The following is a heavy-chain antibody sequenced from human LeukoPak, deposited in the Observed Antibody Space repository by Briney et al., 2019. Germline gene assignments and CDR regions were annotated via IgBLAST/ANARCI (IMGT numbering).Heavy chain of an antibody. J-gene: IGHJ3*02. CDR1: GYTFTGYY. V-gene: IGHV1-2*02. D-gene: IGHD6-13*01. CDR2: INPNNGGT. Sequence: ASVKVSCKASGYTFTGYYLHWVRQAPGQGLEWVVWINPNNGGTNYAQTFQGRVTMTRDTSISTAYKELSRLRFDDTAVYYCARGGSRSSGAFDIWGQGTMVTVSS. CDR3: ARGGSRSSGAFDI.